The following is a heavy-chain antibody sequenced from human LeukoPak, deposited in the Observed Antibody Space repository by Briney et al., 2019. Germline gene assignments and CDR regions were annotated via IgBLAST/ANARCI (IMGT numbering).Heavy chain of an antibody. D-gene: IGHD5-12*01. J-gene: IGHJ4*02. CDR2: ISGSGDGT. Sequence: GGSLRLSCAASGFTFSSYAMSWVRQAAGKGLEWVSTISGSGDGTYYADSVKGRLTISRDNSKNTLHLQINSLRAEDTAVYYCATYRRQFDYWGQGTLVTVSS. CDR3: ATYRRQFDY. CDR1: GFTFSSYA. V-gene: IGHV3-23*01.